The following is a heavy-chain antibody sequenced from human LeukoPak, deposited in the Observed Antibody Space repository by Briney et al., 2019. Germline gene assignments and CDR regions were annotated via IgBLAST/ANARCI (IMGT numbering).Heavy chain of an antibody. D-gene: IGHD1-26*01. CDR2: ITYDGKVQ. CDR3: AREERVEATYYLEA. J-gene: IGHJ4*02. V-gene: IGHV3-30*04. Sequence: GGSLRLSCAASGFAFWTYSMHWVRQAPGKGLEWLAVITYDGKVQHYTDSVKGQFTVSRDNSKKTLYLQMISLRPEDTAFYYCAREERVEATYYLEAWGRGTLVTVSS. CDR1: GFAFWTYS.